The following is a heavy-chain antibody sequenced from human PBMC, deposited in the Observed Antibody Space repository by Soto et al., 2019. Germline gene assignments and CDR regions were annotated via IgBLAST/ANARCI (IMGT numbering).Heavy chain of an antibody. CDR2: IDHRGNT. D-gene: IGHD5-18*01. CDR1: GGSISDSRHT. J-gene: IGHJ4*02. Sequence: QLQLQESASGLVKPSQTLALTCAVSGGSISDSRHTWSWIRQPPGKALEWIGYIDHRGNTYYLPSLRRRASLSVDTSKNQFALELTSVTAADTAFYFCARARDGYYLVNWGQGTLVTVSS. CDR3: ARARDGYYLVN. V-gene: IGHV4-30-2*01.